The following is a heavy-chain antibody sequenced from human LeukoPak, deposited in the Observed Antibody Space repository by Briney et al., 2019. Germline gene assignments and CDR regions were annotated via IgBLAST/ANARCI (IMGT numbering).Heavy chain of an antibody. CDR2: IYHSGST. Sequence: ASETLSLTCTVSGGSISSGGYYWSWIRQPPGKGLEWIGYIYHSGSTYYNPSLKSRVTISVDRSKNQFSLKLSSVTAADTAVYYCARGLPIFDYWGQGTLVTVSS. J-gene: IGHJ4*02. D-gene: IGHD5-18*01. CDR1: GGSISSGGYY. CDR3: ARGLPIFDY. V-gene: IGHV4-30-2*01.